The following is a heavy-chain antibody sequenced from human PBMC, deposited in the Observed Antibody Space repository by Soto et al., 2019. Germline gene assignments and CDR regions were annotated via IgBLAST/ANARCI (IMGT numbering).Heavy chain of an antibody. CDR2: IKGDGSAK. CDR3: ARDVSPGSSGYYLYAYDI. V-gene: IGHV3-7*05. CDR1: GFTFGNYW. D-gene: IGHD6-25*01. J-gene: IGHJ3*02. Sequence: GGSLRLSCAASGFTFGNYWMTWVRQAPGKGLEWVANIKGDGSAKSYLDSVRGRFTVSRDNAENSLFLQMNILRAEDTALYYCARDVSPGSSGYYLYAYDIWGQGTMVTVSS.